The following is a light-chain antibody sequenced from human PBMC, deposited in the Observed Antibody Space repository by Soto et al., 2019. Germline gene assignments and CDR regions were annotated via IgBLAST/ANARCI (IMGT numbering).Light chain of an antibody. Sequence: VVLTQSPGTLSLSPGERATLSCRASQSLTNTYLAWYQQKPGQAPRLLIYAASGRATGIPDRFSGSGSGTDFTLTIIRLEPEDFAVYYCQQYDTSPFTFGQGTKLEI. J-gene: IGKJ2*01. CDR3: QQYDTSPFT. CDR2: AAS. CDR1: QSLTNTY. V-gene: IGKV3-20*01.